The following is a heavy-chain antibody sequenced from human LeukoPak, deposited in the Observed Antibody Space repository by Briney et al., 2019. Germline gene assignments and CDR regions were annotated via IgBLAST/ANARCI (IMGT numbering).Heavy chain of an antibody. D-gene: IGHD2-8*01. J-gene: IGHJ3*01. CDR3: ARGFQWHPKPCVFDV. CDR2: IYYTGDT. Sequence: SETLSLTCTISGGSTSSYYWSWIRQSPGKGLGWIGDIYYTGDTNDNPSLKSRASISIDTSNNQFSLRLRSVTAADTAVYYCARGFQWHPKPCVFDVWGQGTMVTVSS. CDR1: GGSTSSYY. V-gene: IGHV4-59*01.